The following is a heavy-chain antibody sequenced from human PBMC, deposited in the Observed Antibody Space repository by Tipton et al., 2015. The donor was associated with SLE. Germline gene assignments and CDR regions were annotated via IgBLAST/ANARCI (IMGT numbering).Heavy chain of an antibody. CDR1: GVTVSGNY. J-gene: IGHJ4*02. V-gene: IGHV3-66*01. Sequence: SLRLSCVGSGVTVSGNYMTWVRQAPGKGLEWVSVISSGGLGHYADSVKGRFTISRDDSKNTLYLHMNSLRAEDTAVYYCARITTWGQGTLVTVSS. D-gene: IGHD3-3*01. CDR3: ARITT. CDR2: ISSGGLG.